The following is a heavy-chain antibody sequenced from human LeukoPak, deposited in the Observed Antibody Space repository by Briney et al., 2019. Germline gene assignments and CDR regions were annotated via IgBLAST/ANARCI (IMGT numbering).Heavy chain of an antibody. CDR2: IKGDGSST. D-gene: IGHD1-26*01. V-gene: IGHV3-74*01. CDR1: GFTFSSYR. J-gene: IGHJ4*02. Sequence: GGSLRLSCAASGFTFSSYRMHWVRQTPGKGLVWVSRIKGDGSSTSYADSVKGRFTISRDNAKNTLYLQMNSLRAEDTAVYYCARDPVEWELLLDCWGQGTLVTVSS. CDR3: ARDPVEWELLLDC.